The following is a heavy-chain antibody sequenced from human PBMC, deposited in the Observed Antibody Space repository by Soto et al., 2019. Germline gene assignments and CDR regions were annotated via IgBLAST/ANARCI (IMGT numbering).Heavy chain of an antibody. CDR2: IYWDDDK. V-gene: IGHV2-5*02. CDR1: GFSLSTTGVG. D-gene: IGHD3-10*01. CDR3: ARRGGFFQH. J-gene: IGHJ1*01. Sequence: QITLKESGATLVKPTQTLTLTCTFSGFSLSTTGVGVGWIRQPPGKALEWLALIYWDDDKRYSPSLKSRLTITKDTSKTQVVLTMTNMDPVDTATYYCARRGGFFQHWGQGTLVTVSS.